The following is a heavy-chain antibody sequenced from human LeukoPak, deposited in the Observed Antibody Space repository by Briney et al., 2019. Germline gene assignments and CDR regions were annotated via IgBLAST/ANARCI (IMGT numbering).Heavy chain of an antibody. J-gene: IGHJ4*02. V-gene: IGHV3-30*03. Sequence: PGGSLRLSCAASGFTFSSYHMHWVRQAPGKGLEWVALISSDADNKVYADSVKGRFTISRDNSKNTLYLQMNGLSTDDSAVYYCAREAGTSGRAGYFDYWGQGSLVTVSS. CDR2: ISSDADNK. CDR1: GFTFSSYH. D-gene: IGHD1-7*01. CDR3: AREAGTSGRAGYFDY.